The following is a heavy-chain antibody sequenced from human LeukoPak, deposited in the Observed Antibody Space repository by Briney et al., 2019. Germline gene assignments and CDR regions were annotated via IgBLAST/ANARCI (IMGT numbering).Heavy chain of an antibody. Sequence: SETLSLTCTVAGGSISSYYWSWIQQPPGKGLEWIGYIYYSGGTNYNPSLKSRVTISVDTSKNQFSLKLSSVTAAGTAVYYCARLRFSNGVSYLAPSDYWGQGTLVTVSS. V-gene: IGHV4-59*08. J-gene: IGHJ4*02. CDR1: GGSISSYY. CDR3: ARLRFSNGVSYLAPSDY. D-gene: IGHD1-26*01. CDR2: IYYSGGT.